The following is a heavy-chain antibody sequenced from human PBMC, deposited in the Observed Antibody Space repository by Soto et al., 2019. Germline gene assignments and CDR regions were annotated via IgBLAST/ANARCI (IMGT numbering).Heavy chain of an antibody. CDR2: ISGSGGST. Sequence: GVSQSLSYGAPGVTFISYAVSWVRQARGKGLEWVSAISGSGGSTYYADSVKGRFTISRDNSKNTLYLQMNSLRAEDTAVYYCAKDQYYGSSGYYLFDYWGQGTLVTVSS. D-gene: IGHD3-22*01. V-gene: IGHV3-23*01. J-gene: IGHJ4*02. CDR1: GVTFISYA. CDR3: AKDQYYGSSGYYLFDY.